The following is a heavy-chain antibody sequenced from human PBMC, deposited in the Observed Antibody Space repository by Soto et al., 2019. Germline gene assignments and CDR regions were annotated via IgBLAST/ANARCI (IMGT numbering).Heavy chain of an antibody. V-gene: IGHV3-23*01. CDR2: ISGSGGSK. CDR3: AKGLRYNYDTPGAFEL. D-gene: IGHD3-22*01. Sequence: GGSLRLACAASGFTFSSYAMRWVRQSPGKGLEWVSAISGSGGSKYDADPVKGRFTISRDNSKSTLYLQMNSLRAEYTAVYYCAKGLRYNYDTPGAFELWGQGTMVTVSS. J-gene: IGHJ3*01. CDR1: GFTFSSYA.